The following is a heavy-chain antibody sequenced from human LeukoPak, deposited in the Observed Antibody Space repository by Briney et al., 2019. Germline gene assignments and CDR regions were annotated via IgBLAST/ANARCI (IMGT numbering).Heavy chain of an antibody. V-gene: IGHV3-30-3*01. CDR3: ARAKKGPMVRGVMGYYGMDV. CDR1: GFTFSSYA. D-gene: IGHD3-10*01. J-gene: IGHJ6*02. CDR2: ISYDGSNK. Sequence: GGSLRLSCAASGFTFSSYAMHWVRQAPGKGLEWVAVISYDGSNKYFADSVKGRFTISRDNSKNTLYLQMNSLRAEDTAVYYCARAKKGPMVRGVMGYYGMDVWGQGTTVTVSS.